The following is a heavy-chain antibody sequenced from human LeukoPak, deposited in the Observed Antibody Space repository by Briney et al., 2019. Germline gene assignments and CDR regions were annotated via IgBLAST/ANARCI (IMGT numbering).Heavy chain of an antibody. CDR3: AREYSSSWSEYYYYYYYMDV. D-gene: IGHD6-13*01. J-gene: IGHJ6*03. CDR2: ISSSSSYI. Sequence: AGGALRLSCAASGFTFSSYSMNWVRQAPGKGLGVVSYISSSSSYIYYADSVKGRFHISSDHAKNSLYLQMNSLRAEDTAVYYCAREYSSSWSEYYYYYYYMDVWGKGTTVTVSS. V-gene: IGHV3-21*05. CDR1: GFTFSSYS.